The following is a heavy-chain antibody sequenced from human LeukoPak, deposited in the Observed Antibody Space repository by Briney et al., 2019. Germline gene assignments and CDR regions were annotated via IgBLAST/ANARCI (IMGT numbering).Heavy chain of an antibody. V-gene: IGHV1-69*04. D-gene: IGHD3-22*01. CDR2: IIPILNVA. Sequence: ASVKVSCKASGGSFNSYIITWVRQAPGQGLEWMGRIIPILNVANFAQKFQGRVTITADKSTNTAHMELSSLRSEDTAVYYCTREGVYSPDGSGYHRDAFDIWGQGTVVTVSS. J-gene: IGHJ3*02. CDR3: TREGVYSPDGSGYHRDAFDI. CDR1: GGSFNSYI.